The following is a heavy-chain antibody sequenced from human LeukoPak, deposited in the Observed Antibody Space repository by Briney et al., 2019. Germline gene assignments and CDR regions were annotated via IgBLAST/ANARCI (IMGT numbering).Heavy chain of an antibody. V-gene: IGHV1-2*02. CDR1: GYTFTGYY. CDR2: INPNSGGT. D-gene: IGHD3-9*01. CDR3: AREAILRYFDTYYYYYYYMGV. J-gene: IGHJ6*03. Sequence: ASVKVSCKASGYTFTGYYIHWVRQAPGQGLEWMGWINPNSGGTNYAQKFQGRVTMTRDTSISTAYMELSRLRSDDTAVYYCAREAILRYFDTYYYYYYYMGVWGKGTTVTVSS.